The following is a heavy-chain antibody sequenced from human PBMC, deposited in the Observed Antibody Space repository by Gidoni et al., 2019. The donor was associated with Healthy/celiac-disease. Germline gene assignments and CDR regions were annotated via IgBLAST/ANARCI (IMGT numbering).Heavy chain of an antibody. CDR1: GFTFDDYA. D-gene: IGHD3-10*01. Sequence: EVQLVESGGGLVQHGRSLRLYCAASGFTFDDYAMPWVRRAPGKGLEWVSGISWNSGSIGYADSVKGRFTISRDNAKNSLYLQMNSLRAEDTALYYCAKDYRGYGSFDYWGQGTLVTVSS. CDR3: AKDYRGYGSFDY. V-gene: IGHV3-9*01. J-gene: IGHJ4*02. CDR2: ISWNSGSI.